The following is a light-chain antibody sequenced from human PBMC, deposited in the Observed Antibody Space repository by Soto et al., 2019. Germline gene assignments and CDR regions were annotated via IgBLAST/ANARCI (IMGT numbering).Light chain of an antibody. Sequence: QAVVTQPASVSGSPGQSITSSCNGTISDVGVYNYVSWYQQHPGKAPKLMIFDVSNRPSGVSHRFSGSKSGYTASLTISGLPAEDEADYYCSSYTSSSTYVFGTGTKLTVL. J-gene: IGLJ1*01. CDR1: ISDVGVYNY. CDR3: SSYTSSSTYV. CDR2: DVS. V-gene: IGLV2-14*03.